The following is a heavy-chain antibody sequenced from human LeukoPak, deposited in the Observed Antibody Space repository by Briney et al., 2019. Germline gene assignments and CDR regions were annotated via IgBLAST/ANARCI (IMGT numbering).Heavy chain of an antibody. Sequence: SETLSLTCTVSGYSISSGYYWGWIRQPPGKGLEWIGSIYYSGSTYYNPSLKSRVTISVDTSKNQFSLKLSSVTAADTAVYYCARDRITMIVVVISGGFDPWGQGTLVTVSS. V-gene: IGHV4-38-2*02. D-gene: IGHD3-22*01. CDR2: IYYSGST. J-gene: IGHJ5*02. CDR3: ARDRITMIVVVISGGFDP. CDR1: GYSISSGYY.